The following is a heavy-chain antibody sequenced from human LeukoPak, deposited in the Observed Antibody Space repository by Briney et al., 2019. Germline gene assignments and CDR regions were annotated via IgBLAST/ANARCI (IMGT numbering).Heavy chain of an antibody. Sequence: SETLSLTCTVSGYSISSGYYWGWIRQPPGKGLEWIGSIYHSGSTYYNPSLKSRVTISVDTSKNQFSLKLSSVTAADTAVYYCARDIPYDIIDPWGQGTLVTVSS. CDR1: GYSISSGYY. J-gene: IGHJ5*02. D-gene: IGHD3-9*01. V-gene: IGHV4-38-2*02. CDR3: ARDIPYDIIDP. CDR2: IYHSGST.